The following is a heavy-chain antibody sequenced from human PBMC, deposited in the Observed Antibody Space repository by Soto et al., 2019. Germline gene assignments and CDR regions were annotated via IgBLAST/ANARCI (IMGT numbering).Heavy chain of an antibody. V-gene: IGHV3-33*05. CDR3: ARWGTTRGLDV. J-gene: IGHJ4*02. CDR1: GFTFRSYV. CDR2: TSYDGSNN. D-gene: IGHD3-16*01. Sequence: QVQLVESGGGVVQPGTSLRLSCVGSGFTFRSYVIHWVRQAPGKWLEWVALTSYDGSNNFYGDSVKGRFTISRHNSRNTVELQMDSLRFEDTALYYCARWGTTRGLDVWGQGTLVSVSS.